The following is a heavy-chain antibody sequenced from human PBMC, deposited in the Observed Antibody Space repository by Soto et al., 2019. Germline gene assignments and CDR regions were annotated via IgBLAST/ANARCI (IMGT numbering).Heavy chain of an antibody. Sequence: EVQLLESGGGLVQPGGSLRLSCAASGFTFSKYAMSWVRQAPGKGLEWVSAISGSGTTTYSADSVRGRFNISRDNSNHMLYLQMNSPSPEDTALYYCVKFFVETGGSCGWPWSLDSWGQGTLVTVSS. CDR2: ISGSGTTT. D-gene: IGHD3-16*01. V-gene: IGHV3-23*01. J-gene: IGHJ4*02. CDR3: VKFFVETGGSCGWPWSLDS. CDR1: GFTFSKYA.